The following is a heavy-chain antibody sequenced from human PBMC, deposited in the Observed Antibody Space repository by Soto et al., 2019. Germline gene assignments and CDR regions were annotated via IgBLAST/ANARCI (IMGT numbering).Heavy chain of an antibody. D-gene: IGHD2-2*02. CDR1: GYTFTSYD. CDR3: ARDLIVVVPSAIRRLYYYYGMDF. CDR2: MNPNGGNT. Sequence: ASVKVSCKASGYTFTSYDIKWVRQASGQGLEWMGWMNPNGGNTGYAPKVQGRVTMTRNTSISTAYMELSSLRSEDTAVYYCARDLIVVVPSAIRRLYYYYGMDFSGQGTTVTVSS. J-gene: IGHJ6*02. V-gene: IGHV1-8*01.